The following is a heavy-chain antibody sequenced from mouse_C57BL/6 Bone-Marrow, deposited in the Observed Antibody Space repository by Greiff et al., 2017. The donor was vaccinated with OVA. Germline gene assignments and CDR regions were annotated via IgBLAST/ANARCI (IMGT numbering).Heavy chain of an antibody. CDR1: GYTFTSYW. CDR2: IDPNSGGT. V-gene: IGHV1-72*01. CDR3: ARFITTVVDYFDY. J-gene: IGHJ2*01. Sequence: VQLQQPGAELVKPGASVKLSCKASGYTFTSYWMHWVKQRPGRGLEWIGRIDPNSGGTKYNEKFKSKATLTVDKPSSTAYMQLSSLTSEDSAVYSCARFITTVVDYFDYWGQGTTLTVSS. D-gene: IGHD1-1*01.